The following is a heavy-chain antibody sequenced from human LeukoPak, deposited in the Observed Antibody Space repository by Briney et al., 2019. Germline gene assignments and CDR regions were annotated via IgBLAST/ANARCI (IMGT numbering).Heavy chain of an antibody. J-gene: IGHJ4*02. Sequence: GGSLRLSCAPSGFTFSSYTMSWVRQPPGKGLEWVSSISGSGGSTYYADSVKGRFTISRDNSTNTLYLQMNSLRAEDTAVYYCASVIAAAGFDYWGQGTLVTVSS. V-gene: IGHV3-23*01. CDR1: GFTFSSYT. CDR2: ISGSGGST. D-gene: IGHD6-13*01. CDR3: ASVIAAAGFDY.